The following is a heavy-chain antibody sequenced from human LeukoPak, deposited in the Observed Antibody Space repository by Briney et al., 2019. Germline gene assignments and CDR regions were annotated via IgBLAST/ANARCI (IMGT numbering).Heavy chain of an antibody. CDR1: GFTFSSYA. D-gene: IGHD4-11*01. Sequence: PGGSLRLSCAASGFTFSSYAMTWVRQAPGKGLEWVSSIGGSGANTYFADSVKGRFTISRDNAKNSLYLQIDSLRAEDTAVYYCARDRFYAVTTDYYGMDVWGQGTTVTVSS. J-gene: IGHJ6*02. V-gene: IGHV3-23*01. CDR3: ARDRFYAVTTDYYGMDV. CDR2: IGGSGANT.